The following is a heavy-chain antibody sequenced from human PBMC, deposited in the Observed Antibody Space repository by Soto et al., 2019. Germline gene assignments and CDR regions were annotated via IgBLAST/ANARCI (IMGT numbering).Heavy chain of an antibody. CDR2: IYWNDEE. J-gene: IGHJ4*02. D-gene: IGHD4-4*01. CDR1: GFSLTTDGVG. Sequence: QITLKESGPTLVKPTQTLTLTCTFSGFSLTTDGVGVDWIRQPPGKALEWLGLIYWNDEERYRPSLQSRLTITMDTTRNQVDPTMTNMDPVETATYYSAHRTTVTSGINWGQGTLVTVSS. CDR3: AHRTTVTSGIN. V-gene: IGHV2-5*01.